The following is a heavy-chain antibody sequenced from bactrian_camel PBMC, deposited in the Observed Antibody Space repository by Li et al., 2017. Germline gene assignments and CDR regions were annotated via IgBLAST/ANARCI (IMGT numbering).Heavy chain of an antibody. CDR2: VDSADST. Sequence: HVQLVESGGGSVQAGESLTLSCAVYTSSNARLHMAWFRQAPGKERGGIAAVDSADSTNYVDSVKGRFTISKDNAKDTLYLQMRSLKPEDAGVYFCAAGWGHCDLQADFRAWGQGTQVTVS. CDR3: AAGWGHCDLQADFRA. V-gene: IGHV3S53*01. CDR1: TSSNARLH. J-gene: IGHJ6*01. D-gene: IGHD3*01.